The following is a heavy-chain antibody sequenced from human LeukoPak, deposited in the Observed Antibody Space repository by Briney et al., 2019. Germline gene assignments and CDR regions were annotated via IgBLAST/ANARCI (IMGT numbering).Heavy chain of an antibody. J-gene: IGHJ4*02. CDR3: ASTFLYCSGGSCPFDY. CDR2: IYTSGST. CDR1: GGSFSGYY. D-gene: IGHD2-15*01. V-gene: IGHV4-59*10. Sequence: PSETLSLTCAVYGGSFSGYYWSWIRQPPGKGLEWIGRIYTSGSTNYNPSLKSRVTMSVDTSKNQFSLKLSSVTAADTAVYYCASTFLYCSGGSCPFDYWGQGTLVTVSS.